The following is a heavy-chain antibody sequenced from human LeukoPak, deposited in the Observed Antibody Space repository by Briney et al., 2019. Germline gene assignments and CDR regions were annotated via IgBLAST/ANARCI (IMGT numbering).Heavy chain of an antibody. CDR3: ARDRYGDLRNDY. D-gene: IGHD4-17*01. CDR2: IWYDGSNK. J-gene: IGHJ4*02. V-gene: IGHV3-33*01. CDR1: GFTFSSYG. Sequence: GGSLRLSCAASGFTFSSYGMHWVRQAPGKGLERGAVIWYDGSNKYYADSVNGRFTIPRDNSKNTLYLQMNSLRAEDTAVYYCARDRYGDLRNDYWGQGTLVTVSS.